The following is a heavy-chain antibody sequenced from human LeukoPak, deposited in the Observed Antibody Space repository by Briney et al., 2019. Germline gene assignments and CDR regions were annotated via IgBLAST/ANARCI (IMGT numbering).Heavy chain of an antibody. V-gene: IGHV3-7*01. J-gene: IGHJ4*02. D-gene: IGHD4-17*01. CDR3: ASRKSQASDDGIY. CDR2: IKSDGSEK. Sequence: PGGCLRLSWVPSGPRITNHWINSLRLAPGEGLEWVANIKSDGSEKKYVDSVKGRFTISRDNAENSVYLQMNSLRTEDGAVYYCASRKSQASDDGIYWGRGVLVTVSS. CDR1: GPRITNHW.